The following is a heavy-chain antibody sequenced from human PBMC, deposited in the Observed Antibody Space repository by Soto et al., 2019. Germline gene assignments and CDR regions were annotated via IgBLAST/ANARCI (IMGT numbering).Heavy chain of an antibody. CDR3: AKDSRYSGYVRYFDY. Sequence: GGSLRLSCAASGFTFSSYAMTWVHQAPGEGLEWVSGISGSGGSTYYADSVKGRFTISRDNSKNTLYLQMNSLRAEDTAVYYCAKDSRYSGYVRYFDYWGQGSLVTVSS. V-gene: IGHV3-23*01. D-gene: IGHD5-12*01. CDR2: ISGSGGST. J-gene: IGHJ4*02. CDR1: GFTFSSYA.